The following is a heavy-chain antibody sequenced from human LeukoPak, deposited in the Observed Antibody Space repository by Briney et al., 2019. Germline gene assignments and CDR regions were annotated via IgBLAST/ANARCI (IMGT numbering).Heavy chain of an antibody. CDR3: ARAPGTTLYYGGLDV. CDR1: GFTFSSFG. CDR2: IRYDGSNK. V-gene: IGHV3-30*02. J-gene: IGHJ6*02. Sequence: GSLRLSCAASGFTFSSFGMHWVRQAPGKGLEWVAFIRYDGSNKYYADSVKGRFTISRDNSKNTLYLQMNSLRVEDTAVFYCARAPGTTLYYGGLDVWGQGTTVTVSS. D-gene: IGHD1-14*01.